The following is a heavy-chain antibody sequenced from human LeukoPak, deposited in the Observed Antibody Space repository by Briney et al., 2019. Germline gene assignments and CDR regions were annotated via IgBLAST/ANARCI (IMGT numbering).Heavy chain of an antibody. Sequence: SETLSLTCAVYGGSFSGYYWSWIRQPPGKGPEWIGEINHSGSTNYSPSLKSRVTISVDTSKNQFSLKLSSVTAADTAVYYCARARGATYYDFWSGYSRFWFDPWGQGTLVTVSS. CDR3: ARARGATYYDFWSGYSRFWFDP. CDR2: INHSGST. J-gene: IGHJ5*02. V-gene: IGHV4-34*01. CDR1: GGSFSGYY. D-gene: IGHD3-3*01.